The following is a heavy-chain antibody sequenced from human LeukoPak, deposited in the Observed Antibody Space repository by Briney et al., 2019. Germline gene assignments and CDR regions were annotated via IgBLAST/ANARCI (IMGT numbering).Heavy chain of an antibody. CDR2: IYHSGST. V-gene: IGHV4-4*02. CDR1: GGSISSSNW. CDR3: ARDRYYDILTGIFDY. J-gene: IGHJ4*02. D-gene: IGHD3-9*01. Sequence: SSETLSLTCAVSGGSISSSNWWSWVRPPPGKGLEWVGEIYHSGSTNYNPSLKSRVTISVDKSKNQFSLKLSSVTAADTAVSYCARDRYYDILTGIFDYWGEGTLVTVSS.